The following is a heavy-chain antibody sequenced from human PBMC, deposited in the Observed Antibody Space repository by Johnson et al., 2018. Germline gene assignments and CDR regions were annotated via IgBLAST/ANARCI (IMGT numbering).Heavy chain of an antibody. CDR2: ISWNSGNI. D-gene: IGHD3-22*01. Sequence: VQLVESGGGLVQPGRSLRLSCAASGFTFDDYAMHWVRQAPGKGLEWVSGISWNSGNIGYADSVKGRFTISRDNAKNSLYLQMNSLRAEDTALYYCAKDMGYDIGGKLFFDYWGQGTLVTVSS. J-gene: IGHJ4*02. V-gene: IGHV3-9*01. CDR1: GFTFDDYA. CDR3: AKDMGYDIGGKLFFDY.